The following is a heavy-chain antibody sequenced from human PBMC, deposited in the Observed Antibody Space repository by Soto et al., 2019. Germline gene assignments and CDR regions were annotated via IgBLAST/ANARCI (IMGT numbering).Heavy chain of an antibody. CDR2: IRSAGNND. D-gene: IGHD4-17*01. CDR1: GFIFSNYG. Sequence: QVQLVESGGGVVQPGRSLRLSCAASGFIFSNYGMHWVRRAPGKGLEWVAVIRSAGNNDEYADSVKGRFTISRDNSKNTLYLQMESLMAEDTALYFCARDDNRDDNALDVWGKGTAVTVSS. CDR3: ARDDNRDDNALDV. J-gene: IGHJ6*04. V-gene: IGHV3-33*01.